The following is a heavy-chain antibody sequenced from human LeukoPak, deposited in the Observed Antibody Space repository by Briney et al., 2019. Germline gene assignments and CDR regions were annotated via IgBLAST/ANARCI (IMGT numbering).Heavy chain of an antibody. D-gene: IGHD5-18*01. CDR1: GFTVSSYY. V-gene: IGHV3-66*01. CDR2: IYSGGST. J-gene: IGHJ4*02. CDR3: ARDSRWIQFDY. Sequence: GGSLRLSCAASGFTVSSYYMRWVRQAPGKGLEWVSVIYSGGSTYYADSVKGRFTVSRNNPMNTLYLQMTSLRADDTAGYYCARDSRWIQFDYWGQGTLVTVSS.